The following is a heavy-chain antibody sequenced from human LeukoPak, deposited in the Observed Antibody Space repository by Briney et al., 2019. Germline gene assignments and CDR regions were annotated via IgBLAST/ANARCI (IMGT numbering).Heavy chain of an antibody. D-gene: IGHD3-10*01. CDR3: ATVARSGGWFGELLLGNWFDP. Sequence: ASVKVSCKVSGYTLTELSMHWVRQAPGKGLEWMGGFDPEDGETIYAQKFQGRVTMTEDTSTDTAYMELSSLRSEDTAVYYCATVARSGGWFGELLLGNWFDPWGQGTLVTVSS. CDR1: GYTLTELS. V-gene: IGHV1-24*01. CDR2: FDPEDGET. J-gene: IGHJ5*02.